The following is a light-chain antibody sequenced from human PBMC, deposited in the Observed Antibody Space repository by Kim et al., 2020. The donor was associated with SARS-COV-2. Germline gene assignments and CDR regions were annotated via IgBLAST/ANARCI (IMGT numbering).Light chain of an antibody. CDR3: QQYSSSPQT. Sequence: LSPGERVSLSCRASQTVIGNFLAWFQQKPGQAPRLLIYGASSRATGIPDRFSGSGSGTEFTLTISRLEPEDFGVYYCQQYSSSPQTFGRGTKLEI. J-gene: IGKJ4*02. V-gene: IGKV3-20*01. CDR2: GAS. CDR1: QTVIGNF.